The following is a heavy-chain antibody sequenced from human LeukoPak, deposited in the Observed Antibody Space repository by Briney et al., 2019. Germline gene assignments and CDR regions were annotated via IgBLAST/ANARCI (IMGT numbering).Heavy chain of an antibody. Sequence: ASVKVSCKASGYTFTSYGISWVRQAPGQGLEWMGWISAYNGNTNYAQKLQGRVTMTTDTSTSTAYMELRSLRSEDTAVYYCARVDTYYYGSGSYYPNDYWGQGTLVTVSS. D-gene: IGHD3-10*01. CDR3: ARVDTYYYGSGSYYPNDY. CDR1: GYTFTSYG. J-gene: IGHJ4*02. CDR2: ISAYNGNT. V-gene: IGHV1-18*01.